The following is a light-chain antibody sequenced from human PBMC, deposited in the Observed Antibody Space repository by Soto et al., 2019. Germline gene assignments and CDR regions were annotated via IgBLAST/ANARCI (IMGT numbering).Light chain of an antibody. V-gene: IGKV1-5*01. CDR1: QSISSW. CDR2: DAS. CDR3: LQYNSYSRT. Sequence: DIQMTQSPSTLSASVGDRVTITCRASQSISSWLAWYQQKPGKAPNLLIYDASSLESGVPSRFSGSGSGTEFTLTISSLQPDDFATYYCLQYNSYSRTFGQGTKV. J-gene: IGKJ1*01.